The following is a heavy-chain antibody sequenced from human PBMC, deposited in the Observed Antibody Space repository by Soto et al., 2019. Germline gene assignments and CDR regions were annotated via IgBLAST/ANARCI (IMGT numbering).Heavy chain of an antibody. J-gene: IGHJ4*02. CDR1: GGSLSSYY. CDR3: ARVGCNGVSCWYYFDY. V-gene: IGHV4-4*07. D-gene: IGHD2-15*01. Sequence: QVRLQESGPGLVRPSDTLSLTCTVSGGSLSSYYWSWIRQPAGKGLEWIGRVFASGSANFNPSLKSRVTISVDMSKNHFSLILKSVTAADTAVYYCARVGCNGVSCWYYFDYWGQGIAVTVSS. CDR2: VFASGSA.